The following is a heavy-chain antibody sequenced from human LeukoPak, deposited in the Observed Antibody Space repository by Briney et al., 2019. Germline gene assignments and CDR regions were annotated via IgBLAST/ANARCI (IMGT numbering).Heavy chain of an antibody. V-gene: IGHV4-30-4*01. CDR3: ARLGSYHDF. J-gene: IGHJ4*02. CDR1: GGSISSGDYY. Sequence: SETLSLTCTVSGGSISSGDYYWSWIRQPPGKGLEWIGYINYSGSTYYNPSLRSRVTISVDTSRNQLSLKLTSVTAADTAVYFCARLGSYHDFWGQGALVTVSS. CDR2: INYSGST. D-gene: IGHD1-26*01.